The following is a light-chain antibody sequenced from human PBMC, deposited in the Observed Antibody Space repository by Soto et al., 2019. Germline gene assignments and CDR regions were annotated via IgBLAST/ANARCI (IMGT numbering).Light chain of an antibody. CDR1: SSNIGSNT. V-gene: IGLV1-44*01. CDR2: SNN. Sequence: QSVLTQPPSASGTPGQRVTISCSGSSSNIGSNTVNWYQQLPGTAPKLLIYSNNQRPSGVPDRFSGSKSGTSASLAISGLQSEDEAEYYCPACDDSLSGWVFGGGTKLTVL. J-gene: IGLJ3*02. CDR3: PACDDSLSGWV.